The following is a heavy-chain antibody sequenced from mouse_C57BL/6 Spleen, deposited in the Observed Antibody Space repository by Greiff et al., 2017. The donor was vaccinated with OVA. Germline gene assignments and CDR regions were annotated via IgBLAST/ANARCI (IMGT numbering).Heavy chain of an antibody. Sequence: VKLQESGPGLVQPSQSLSITCTVSGFSLTSYGVHWVRQSPGKGLEWLGVIWRGGSTDYNAAFMSRLSITKDNSKSQVFFKMNSLQADDTAIYYCAKNGIYGSSSFYAMDYWGQGTSVTVSS. CDR1: GFSLTSYG. J-gene: IGHJ4*01. D-gene: IGHD1-1*02. CDR2: IWRGGST. CDR3: AKNGIYGSSSFYAMDY. V-gene: IGHV2-5*01.